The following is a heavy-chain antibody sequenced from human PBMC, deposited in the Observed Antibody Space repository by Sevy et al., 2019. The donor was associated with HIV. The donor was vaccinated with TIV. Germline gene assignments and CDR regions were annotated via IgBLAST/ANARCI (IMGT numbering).Heavy chain of an antibody. V-gene: IGHV3-23*01. Sequence: GGSLRLSCAASGFTFSKYSMSWVRQPPGKGLEWVSSLSFGCGEINYADSVKGRFTISRDNSKSSVYLQMNNLRPEDTAVYNGAREGCTKPHDYWGQGTLVTVSS. CDR1: GFTFSKYS. CDR2: LSFGCGEI. J-gene: IGHJ4*02. CDR3: AREGCTKPHDY. D-gene: IGHD2-8*01.